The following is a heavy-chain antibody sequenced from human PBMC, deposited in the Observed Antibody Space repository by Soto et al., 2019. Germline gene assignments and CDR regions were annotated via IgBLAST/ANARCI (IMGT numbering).Heavy chain of an antibody. Sequence: ASVKVSCKASGYTFTGYYMHWVRQAPGQGFEWMGWINPNSGGTNYAQKFQGWVTMTRDTSISTAYMELSRLRSDDTAVYYCARSYDSSTSYFDYWGQGTLVTVSS. CDR1: GYTFTGYY. D-gene: IGHD3-22*01. J-gene: IGHJ4*02. CDR3: ARSYDSSTSYFDY. V-gene: IGHV1-2*04. CDR2: INPNSGGT.